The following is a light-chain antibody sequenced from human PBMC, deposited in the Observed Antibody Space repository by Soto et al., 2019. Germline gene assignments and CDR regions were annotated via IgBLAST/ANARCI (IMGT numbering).Light chain of an antibody. J-gene: IGKJ3*01. Sequence: EIVLTQSPGTLSLSPGERATLSCRASQSVSSSYLAWYQQKPGQAPRLLIYGASSRATGIPDMFSGSGSGTDFTLIISRLEPEDFAVYYCQQYGSLWFTFGPGTKVDIK. CDR3: QQYGSLWFT. CDR2: GAS. V-gene: IGKV3-20*01. CDR1: QSVSSSY.